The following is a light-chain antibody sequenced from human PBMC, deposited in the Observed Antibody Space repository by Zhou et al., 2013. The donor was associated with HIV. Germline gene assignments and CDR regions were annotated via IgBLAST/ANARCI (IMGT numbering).Light chain of an antibody. CDR3: QQYGSSPIT. J-gene: IGKJ5*01. CDR1: QSVSSN. CDR2: GAS. V-gene: IGKV3-20*01. Sequence: EIVITQSPATLSVSPGERATFSCRASQSVSSNLAWYQQRPGQAPRLLIYGASSRAIGIPDRISGSGSGTDFTLTFSRLEPEDFAVYYCQQYGSSPITFGQGTRL.